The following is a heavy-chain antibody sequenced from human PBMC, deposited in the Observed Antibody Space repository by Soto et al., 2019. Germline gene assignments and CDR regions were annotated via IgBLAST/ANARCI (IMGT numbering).Heavy chain of an antibody. CDR2: IKQDGSEK. Sequence: PXGSLRLSCAASGFTFSSYWMSWVRHAPGKGLEWVANIKQDGSEKYYVDSVKGRFTISRDNAKNSLYLQMNSLRAEDTAVYYCARDKDNYDFWSGNQYYYYYYGMDVWGQGTTVTVSS. CDR1: GFTFSSYW. CDR3: ARDKDNYDFWSGNQYYYYYYGMDV. D-gene: IGHD3-3*01. V-gene: IGHV3-7*01. J-gene: IGHJ6*02.